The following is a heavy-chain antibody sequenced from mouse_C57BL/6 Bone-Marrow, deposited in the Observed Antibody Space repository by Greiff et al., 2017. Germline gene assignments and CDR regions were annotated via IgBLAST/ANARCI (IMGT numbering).Heavy chain of an antibody. J-gene: IGHJ1*03. CDR1: GFTFSSYG. V-gene: IGHV5-6*01. Sequence: DVQLVESGGDLVKPGGSLKLSCAASGFTFSSYGMSWVRQTPDKRLEWVATISSGGCYTYYPDSVKGRFTISSENAKNTLYLQMSRLKSEDTAMYYCARHGYFDVWGTGTTVTVSS. CDR3: ARHGYFDV. CDR2: ISSGGCYT.